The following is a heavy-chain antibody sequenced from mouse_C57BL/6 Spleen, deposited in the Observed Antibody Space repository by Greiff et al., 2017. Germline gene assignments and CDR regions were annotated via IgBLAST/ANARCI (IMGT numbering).Heavy chain of an antibody. CDR3: ARGDYGSYFDV. V-gene: IGHV5-4*03. D-gene: IGHD1-1*01. Sequence: EVMLVESGGGLVKPGGSLKLSCAASGFTFSSYAMSWVRQTPEKRLEWVATISDGGSYTYYPDNVKGRFTISRDNAKNNLYLQMSHLKSEDTAMYYCARGDYGSYFDVWGTGTTVTVSS. J-gene: IGHJ1*03. CDR2: ISDGGSYT. CDR1: GFTFSSYA.